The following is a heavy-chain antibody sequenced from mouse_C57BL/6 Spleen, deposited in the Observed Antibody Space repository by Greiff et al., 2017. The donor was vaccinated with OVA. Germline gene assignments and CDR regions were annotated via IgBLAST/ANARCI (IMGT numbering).Heavy chain of an antibody. CDR2: ISDGGSYT. CDR3: ARDGSFNSYFDY. Sequence: DVMLVESGGGLVKPGGSLKLSCAASGFTFSSYAMSWVRQTPEKRLEWVATISDGGSYTYYPDNVKGRFTISRDNAKNNLYLQMSHLKSEDTAMYYCARDGSFNSYFDYWGQGTTLTVSS. J-gene: IGHJ2*01. D-gene: IGHD1-3*01. V-gene: IGHV5-4*01. CDR1: GFTFSSYA.